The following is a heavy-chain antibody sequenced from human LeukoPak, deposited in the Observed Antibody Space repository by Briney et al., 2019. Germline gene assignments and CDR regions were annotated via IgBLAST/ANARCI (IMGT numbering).Heavy chain of an antibody. V-gene: IGHV4-34*01. Sequence: SETQSLTCAVYGGSFSGYYWSWIRQPPGKGLEWIGEINHSGSTNYNPSLKSRVTISVDTSKNQFSLKVSSVTAADTAVYYCARGRDYYDSSGYYFYWGQGTLVTVSS. D-gene: IGHD3-22*01. CDR3: ARGRDYYDSSGYYFY. CDR2: INHSGST. CDR1: GGSFSGYY. J-gene: IGHJ4*02.